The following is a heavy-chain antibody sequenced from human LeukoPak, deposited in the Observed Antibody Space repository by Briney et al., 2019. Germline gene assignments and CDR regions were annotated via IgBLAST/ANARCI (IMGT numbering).Heavy chain of an antibody. CDR3: ARALSTLDV. Sequence: PSGTLSLTCTVSGGSISSYYWSWIRQPPGKGLEWIGYIYYSGSTNYNPSLKSRVTISVDTSKNQFSLKLSSVTAADTAVYYCARALSTLDVWGNGTTVTISS. CDR1: GGSISSYY. CDR2: IYYSGST. J-gene: IGHJ6*04. D-gene: IGHD2-2*01. V-gene: IGHV4-59*01.